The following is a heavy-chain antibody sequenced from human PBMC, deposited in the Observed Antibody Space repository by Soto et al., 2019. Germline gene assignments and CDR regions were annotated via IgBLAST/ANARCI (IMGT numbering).Heavy chain of an antibody. V-gene: IGHV4-31*03. Sequence: PSETLSLTCSVSGGSISGGGYYWSWIRRHPGKGLEWIGYIYYSGNTHYNPSLKSRATISVDTSKNQFSLKLSSVTAADTAVYYCARELQYWFDPWGQGTLVTVSS. CDR1: GGSISGGGYY. CDR3: ARELQYWFDP. J-gene: IGHJ5*02. CDR2: IYYSGNT. D-gene: IGHD1-1*01.